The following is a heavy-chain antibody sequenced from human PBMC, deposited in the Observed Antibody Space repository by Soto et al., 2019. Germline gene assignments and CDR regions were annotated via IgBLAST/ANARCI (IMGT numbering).Heavy chain of an antibody. V-gene: IGHV1-24*01. J-gene: IGHJ6*02. Sequence: ASVKVSCKVSGYTLTDLSMHWVRQAPGKGLEWMGGFDPEDGETIYAQKFQGRVTMTEDTSTDTAYMELSSLRSEDTAVYYCATDLGGSGSPNYYYYGMDVWGQGTTVTVSS. D-gene: IGHD3-10*01. CDR3: ATDLGGSGSPNYYYYGMDV. CDR2: FDPEDGET. CDR1: GYTLTDLS.